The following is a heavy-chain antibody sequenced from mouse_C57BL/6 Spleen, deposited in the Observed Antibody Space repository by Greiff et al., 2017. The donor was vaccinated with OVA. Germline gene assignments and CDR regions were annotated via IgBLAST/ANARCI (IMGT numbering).Heavy chain of an antibody. CDR1: GYAFSSSW. D-gene: IGHD2-2*01. V-gene: IGHV1-82*01. CDR2: IYPGDGDT. CDR3: ARWDGYDGTWFAC. Sequence: VQLQQSGPELVKPGASVKISCKASGYAFSSSWMNWVKQRPGKGLEWIGRIYPGDGDTNYNGKFKGKATLTADKSSSTAYMQLSSLTSEDSAVYFCARWDGYDGTWFACWSQGTLVTVSA. J-gene: IGHJ3*01.